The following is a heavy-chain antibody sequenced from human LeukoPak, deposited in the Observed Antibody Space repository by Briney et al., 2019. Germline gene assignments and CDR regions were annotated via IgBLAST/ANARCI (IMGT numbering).Heavy chain of an antibody. CDR1: GYTFSDYA. D-gene: IGHD5-24*01. Sequence: ASVKVSCKASGYTFSDYAMHWVRQAPGQRFEWMGWIDAGNGDTRYSQKFQGRVTITRDTSASTAYIELRSLRSEDTAMYYCARFSFGLEMGSGYWGQGTLVTVSS. CDR3: ARFSFGLEMGSGY. J-gene: IGHJ4*02. V-gene: IGHV1-3*01. CDR2: IDAGNGDT.